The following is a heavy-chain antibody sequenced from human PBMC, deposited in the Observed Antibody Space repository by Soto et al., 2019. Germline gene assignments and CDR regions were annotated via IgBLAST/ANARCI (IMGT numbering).Heavy chain of an antibody. CDR2: IYYSGST. V-gene: IGHV4-59*01. J-gene: IGHJ3*02. CDR1: VDSIPSSY. CDR3: ARDLDILTGYPNGAFDI. Sequence: LSLTFTASVDSIPSSYWSCIRQPPGKGLEWIGYIYYSGSTNYNPSLKSRVTISVDTSKNQFSLKLSSVTAADTAVYYCARDLDILTGYPNGAFDIWGQGTMVT. D-gene: IGHD3-9*01.